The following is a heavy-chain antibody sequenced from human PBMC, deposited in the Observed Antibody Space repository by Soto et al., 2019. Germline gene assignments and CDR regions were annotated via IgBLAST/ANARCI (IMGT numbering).Heavy chain of an antibody. Sequence: PSQTLSLTCAISGDSVSSNSAVWNWIRQSPSRGLEWLGRTFYRSKWYNDYAVSVESRITITPDTSKIQFSLQLNSVTPEDTAVYFCVRGSAYYGMDVWGHGTSVTVSS. J-gene: IGHJ6*02. CDR3: VRGSAYYGMDV. D-gene: IGHD3-10*01. CDR2: TFYRSKWYN. V-gene: IGHV6-1*01. CDR1: GDSVSSNSAV.